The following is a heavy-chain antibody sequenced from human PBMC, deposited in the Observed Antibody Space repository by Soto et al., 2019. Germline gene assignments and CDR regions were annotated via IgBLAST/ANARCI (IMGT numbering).Heavy chain of an antibody. D-gene: IGHD3-3*01. J-gene: IGHJ6*02. Sequence: PGGSLRLSCVASGFTFSTYAMNWVRQAPGKGLDWVSLITDSGTDTYYADSVKGRFTISRDNSKNTLSLQMNSLRAEDTAVYYCARDRXMAYDLEGGFYYSGMDVWGQGTTVTVSS. CDR2: ITDSGTDT. CDR3: ARDRXMAYDLEGGFYYSGMDV. V-gene: IGHV3-23*01. CDR1: GFTFSTYA.